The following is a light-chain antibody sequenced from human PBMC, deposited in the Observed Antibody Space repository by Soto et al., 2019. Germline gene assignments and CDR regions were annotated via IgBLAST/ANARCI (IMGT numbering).Light chain of an antibody. Sequence: EIVMTQSPATLSVSPGERATLSCRASQSVSSNLAWYQHKPGQAPRLLIYGATTRATGIPARFSGSGSGTEFTLTISGLQSEDFAVYYCQQYNNWPPRTFGGGTKVEIK. CDR2: GAT. CDR1: QSVSSN. V-gene: IGKV3-15*01. CDR3: QQYNNWPPRT. J-gene: IGKJ4*01.